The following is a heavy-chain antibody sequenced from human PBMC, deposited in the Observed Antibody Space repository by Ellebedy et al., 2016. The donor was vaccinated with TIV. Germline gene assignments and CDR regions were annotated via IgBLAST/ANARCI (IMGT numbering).Heavy chain of an antibody. V-gene: IGHV3-43*01. CDR2: ISWDGGST. J-gene: IGHJ4*02. Sequence: GESLNISCAASGFTFDDYTMHWVRQAPGKGLEWVSLISWDGGSTYYADSVKGRFTISRDNSKHSLYLQMNSLRTEDTALYYCAKGPMGTYYFDYWGQGTLVTVSS. CDR3: AKGPMGTYYFDY. CDR1: GFTFDDYT. D-gene: IGHD7-27*01.